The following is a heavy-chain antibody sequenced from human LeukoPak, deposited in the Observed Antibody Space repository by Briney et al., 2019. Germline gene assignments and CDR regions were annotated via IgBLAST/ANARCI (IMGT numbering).Heavy chain of an antibody. Sequence: PPETPSLTCTDSGGSISSSYWSWIRQPPGKGLEWIGYIYYSGSTNYNPSLKSRVTISVDTSKNQFSLKLTSVTAADTAVYYCARGGYSSGWYVFDYWGQGTLVTVSS. CDR2: IYYSGST. V-gene: IGHV4-59*01. CDR3: ARGGYSSGWYVFDY. D-gene: IGHD6-19*01. J-gene: IGHJ4*02. CDR1: GGSISSSY.